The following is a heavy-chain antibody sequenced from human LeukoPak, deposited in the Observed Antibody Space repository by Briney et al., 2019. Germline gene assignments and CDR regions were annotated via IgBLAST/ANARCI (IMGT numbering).Heavy chain of an antibody. CDR1: GFTFSSYA. V-gene: IGHV3-30-3*02. D-gene: IGHD1-26*01. J-gene: IGHJ4*02. Sequence: GGSLRLSCAASGFTFSSYAMHWVRQAPGKGLEWVAVISYDGSNKYYADSVKGRFTISRDNSKNTLYLQMNSLRAEDTAVYYCAKSPRVGARELDYWGQGTLVTVSS. CDR3: AKSPRVGARELDY. CDR2: ISYDGSNK.